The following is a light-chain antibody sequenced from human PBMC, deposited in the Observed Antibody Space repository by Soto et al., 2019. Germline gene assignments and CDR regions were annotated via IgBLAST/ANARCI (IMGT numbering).Light chain of an antibody. CDR2: AAS. Sequence: DIQMTQSPSSLSASVGDRVSITCRASQSIITYLNWYQQKPGKAPKLLIYAASSLQSGVPSRFSGSGSGTDFTLTISSLQPEDFATYYCQQSYSTSPVTFGGGTKVEIK. CDR1: QSIITY. V-gene: IGKV1-39*01. CDR3: QQSYSTSPVT. J-gene: IGKJ4*01.